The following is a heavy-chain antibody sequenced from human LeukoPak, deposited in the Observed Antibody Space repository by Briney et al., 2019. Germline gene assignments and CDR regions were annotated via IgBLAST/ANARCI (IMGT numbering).Heavy chain of an antibody. J-gene: IGHJ4*02. D-gene: IGHD3-10*01. Sequence: SETLSLTCTVSGDSINTYYWSWIRQPPGKGLEWIGYISFSGSTHYNPSLKSRVTISLDTSKNQFSLRLSSVTAADTAVYYCVRDRELTYWGQGTLVTVSS. CDR3: VRDRELTY. CDR1: GDSINTYY. V-gene: IGHV4-59*12. CDR2: ISFSGST.